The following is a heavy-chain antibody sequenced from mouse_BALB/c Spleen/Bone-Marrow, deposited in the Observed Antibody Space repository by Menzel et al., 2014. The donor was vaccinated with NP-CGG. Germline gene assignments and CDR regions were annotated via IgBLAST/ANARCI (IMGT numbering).Heavy chain of an antibody. CDR1: GFSLTDYG. Sequence: QVQLKESGPGLVAPSQSLSITCTVSGFSLTDYGVHWVRQPPGKGLEWLGIIGIGGSTNYNSALMSRLSIDKDNTKSQXFXKRNSLQTDDTAMYYCARASYDYGSGYDYWGQGTTLTVSS. CDR2: IGIGGST. V-gene: IGHV2-9*02. J-gene: IGHJ2*01. D-gene: IGHD1-1*01. CDR3: ARASYDYGSGYDY.